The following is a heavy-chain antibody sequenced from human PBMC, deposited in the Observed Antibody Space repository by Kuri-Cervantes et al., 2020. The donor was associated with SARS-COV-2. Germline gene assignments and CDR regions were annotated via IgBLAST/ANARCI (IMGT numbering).Heavy chain of an antibody. CDR2: INHSGST. CDR1: GGPLSGYY. J-gene: IGHJ4*02. Sequence: SETLSLTCTVSGGPLSGYYWSWIRQPPGKGLEWIGAINHSGSTNYNPSLKSRVTISVDTSKNRFSLKLSSVTAADTAVYYCARLGGHAGDGYNPGYDHWGQGTLVTVSS. CDR3: ARLGGHAGDGYNPGYDH. V-gene: IGHV4-34*01. D-gene: IGHD5-24*01.